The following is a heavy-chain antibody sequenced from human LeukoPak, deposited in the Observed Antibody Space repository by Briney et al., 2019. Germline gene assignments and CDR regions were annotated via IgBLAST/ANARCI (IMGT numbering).Heavy chain of an antibody. CDR2: IYHSGST. CDR3: ARVFDILTGYAGGNWFDP. D-gene: IGHD3-9*01. Sequence: SETLSLTCTVSGFSISSGDYWGWVRQPPGKGLEWIGSIYHSGSTYYNPSLKSRVTISVDPSKNQFSLKLNSVTAADTAVYYCARVFDILTGYAGGNWFDPWGQGTLVTVST. J-gene: IGHJ5*02. CDR1: GFSISSGDY. V-gene: IGHV4-38-2*02.